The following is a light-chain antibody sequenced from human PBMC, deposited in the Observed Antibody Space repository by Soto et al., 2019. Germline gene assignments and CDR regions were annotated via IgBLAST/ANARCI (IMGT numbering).Light chain of an antibody. Sequence: QTVVTQEPSLTVSPVGTATLTCASSTGAVTSGYYPNWLQQKPGQAPRPLIYRTTNKHAWTPARFSGSLLGGKAALTLSGVQPEDEAEYYCLLYYGGALVFGGGTKLTVL. J-gene: IGLJ2*01. CDR3: LLYYGGALV. V-gene: IGLV7-43*01. CDR1: TGAVTSGYY. CDR2: RTT.